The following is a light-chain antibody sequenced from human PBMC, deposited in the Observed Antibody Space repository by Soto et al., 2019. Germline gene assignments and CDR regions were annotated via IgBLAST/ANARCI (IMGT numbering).Light chain of an antibody. CDR2: KAS. CDR3: QQYDSTPWT. V-gene: IGKV1-5*03. CDR1: QSINSW. Sequence: DIQMTQSPSTLSASVGDRVTITCRASQSINSWLAWYQQKPGKAPKLLIYKASSLESGVPSRFSGSRSGAEFTFIISSLQPDDFAIYYCQQYDSTPWTFGQGTKVEIK. J-gene: IGKJ1*01.